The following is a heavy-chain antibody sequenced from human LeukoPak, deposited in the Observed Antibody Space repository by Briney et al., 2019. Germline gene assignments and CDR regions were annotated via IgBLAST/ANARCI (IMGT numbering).Heavy chain of an antibody. CDR2: INAGNGST. Sequence: ASVKVSCKASGYTFTSYAMHWVRQAPGQRLEWMGWINAGNGSTKYSQKFQGRVTITRDTSASTAYMELSSLRSEDTAVYYCARRARVAVAGAPIDYWGQGTLVTVSS. V-gene: IGHV1-3*01. CDR3: ARRARVAVAGAPIDY. CDR1: GYTFTSYA. J-gene: IGHJ4*02. D-gene: IGHD6-19*01.